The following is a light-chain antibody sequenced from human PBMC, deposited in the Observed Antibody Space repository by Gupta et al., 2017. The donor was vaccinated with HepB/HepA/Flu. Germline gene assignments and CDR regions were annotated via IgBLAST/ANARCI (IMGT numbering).Light chain of an antibody. CDR3: SSYTSSSIVT. V-gene: IGLV2-18*02. Sequence: QSALTQPPAVSGSPGQSVTISCTGISDDVGSYNRVSWYQQSPGTVPKLMIFEVSNRPSGVPYRFPGSNSGNTAFLTISGRQAEDEADYYCSSYTSSSIVTFGGGTKLTVL. J-gene: IGLJ2*01. CDR1: SDDVGSYNR. CDR2: EVS.